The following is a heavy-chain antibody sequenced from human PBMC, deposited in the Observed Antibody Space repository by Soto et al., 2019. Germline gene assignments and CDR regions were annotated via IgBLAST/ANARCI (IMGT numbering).Heavy chain of an antibody. CDR2: ISAYNGNT. Sequence: ASVKVSCKASGYTFTSYGISWVRQAPGQGLEWMGWISAYNGNTNYAQKIQERVTITRDTSTSTAYMELSSLRSEDTAVYYCAAEEWYNWNEPRIGWPLAFDIWGQGTMVTVSS. V-gene: IGHV1-18*01. CDR1: GYTFTSYG. D-gene: IGHD1-1*01. J-gene: IGHJ3*02. CDR3: AAEEWYNWNEPRIGWPLAFDI.